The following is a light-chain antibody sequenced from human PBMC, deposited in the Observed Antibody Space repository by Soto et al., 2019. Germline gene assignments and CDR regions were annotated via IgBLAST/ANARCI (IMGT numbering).Light chain of an antibody. J-gene: IGLJ3*02. V-gene: IGLV2-11*01. CDR2: DVT. CDR3: CSFAGTYTFEL. CDR1: SSDIGGYNY. Sequence: QSALTQPRSVSGSPGQSVTISCTGTSSDIGGYNYVSWYQQHPGKAPKLMIYDVTKRPSGVPDRFSGSKSGNTASLTISXXXXXXXXXXXCCSFAGTYTFELFGGGTKLTV.